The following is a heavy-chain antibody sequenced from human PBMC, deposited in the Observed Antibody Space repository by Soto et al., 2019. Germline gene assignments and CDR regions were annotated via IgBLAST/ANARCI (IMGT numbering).Heavy chain of an antibody. V-gene: IGHV1-2*04. CDR2: INPNSGGT. CDR1: GYTFTGYY. Sequence: ASVKVSCKASGYTFTGYYMHWVRQAPGQGLEWMGWINPNSGGTNYAQKFQGWVTMTRDTSISTAYMELSRLRSDDTAVYYCARGIPTMVRGVIIPNFDYWGQGTLVTVSS. J-gene: IGHJ4*02. D-gene: IGHD3-10*01. CDR3: ARGIPTMVRGVIIPNFDY.